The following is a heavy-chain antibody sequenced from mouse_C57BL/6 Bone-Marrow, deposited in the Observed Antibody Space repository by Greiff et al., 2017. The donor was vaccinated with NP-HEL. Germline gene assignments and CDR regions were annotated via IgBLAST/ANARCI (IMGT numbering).Heavy chain of an antibody. J-gene: IGHJ1*03. CDR1: GYAFSSSW. Sequence: QVQLQQSGPELVKPGASVKISCKASGYAFSSSWMNWVKQRPGKGLEWIGRIYPGDGDTNYNGKFEGKATLTADKSSSTAYMQLSSLTSEDSAVYFCARGTTVVPYWYFDVWGTGTTVTVSS. D-gene: IGHD1-1*01. CDR3: ARGTTVVPYWYFDV. CDR2: IYPGDGDT. V-gene: IGHV1-82*01.